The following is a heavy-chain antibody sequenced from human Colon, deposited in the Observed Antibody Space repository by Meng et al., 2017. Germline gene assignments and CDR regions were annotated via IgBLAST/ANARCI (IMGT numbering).Heavy chain of an antibody. CDR3: AKDYPDFWSDSETYYYYYGMDV. V-gene: IGHV1-18*01. J-gene: IGHJ6*02. Sequence: ASVKVFCNASGYTFTSYGISWVRQAPGQGLEWMGWISAYNGNTNYAQKLQGRVTMNTDTSTSIAHMELRSLRSDDTAGYYCAKDYPDFWSDSETYYYYYGMDVWGQGTTVTVSS. CDR1: GYTFTSYG. CDR2: ISAYNGNT. D-gene: IGHD3-3*01.